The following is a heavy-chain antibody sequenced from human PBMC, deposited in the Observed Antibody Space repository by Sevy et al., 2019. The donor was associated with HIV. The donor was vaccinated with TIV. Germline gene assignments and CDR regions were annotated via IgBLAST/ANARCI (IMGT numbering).Heavy chain of an antibody. CDR2: IQYEGGNK. Sequence: GGSLRLSCATSGFTFNSHGMHWVRQAPGKGLEWVSFIQYEGGNKNYADSVKGRFTISRDNSKNTRYLQLSSLRTEDTALYYCVKDPLISLGADLFDYWGQGTLVTVSS. CDR3: VKDPLISLGADLFDY. J-gene: IGHJ4*02. V-gene: IGHV3-30*02. CDR1: GFTFNSHG. D-gene: IGHD7-27*01.